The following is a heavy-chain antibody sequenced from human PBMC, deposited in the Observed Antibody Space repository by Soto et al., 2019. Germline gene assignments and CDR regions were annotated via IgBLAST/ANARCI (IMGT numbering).Heavy chain of an antibody. V-gene: IGHV3-74*01. CDR1: GFTVSSYL. D-gene: IGHD4-17*01. CDR2: INSDGSST. Sequence: PGGSLRLSYAASGFTVSSYLMHWVRQAPGKGLVWVSRINSDGSSTSFADSVKGRFTISRDNAKNTLYLQMNSLRAEDTAVYYCARVNYGDYGGIYDYWGQGTLVTVSS. J-gene: IGHJ4*02. CDR3: ARVNYGDYGGIYDY.